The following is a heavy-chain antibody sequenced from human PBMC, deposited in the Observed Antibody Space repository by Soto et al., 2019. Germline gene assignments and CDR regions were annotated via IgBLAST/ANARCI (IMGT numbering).Heavy chain of an antibody. V-gene: IGHV1-8*01. Sequence: ASVKVSCKDSGYTFTSYDINWVRQATGQGLEWMGWMNPNSGNTGYAQKFQGRVTMTRNTSISTAYMELSSLRSEDTAVYYCARKGLMSRYCSGGSCYLRYYYYMDVWGKGTTVTVSS. CDR3: ARKGLMSRYCSGGSCYLRYYYYMDV. CDR2: MNPNSGNT. J-gene: IGHJ6*03. CDR1: GYTFTSYD. D-gene: IGHD2-15*01.